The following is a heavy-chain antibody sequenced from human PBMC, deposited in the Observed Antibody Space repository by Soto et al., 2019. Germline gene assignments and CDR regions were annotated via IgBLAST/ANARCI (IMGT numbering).Heavy chain of an antibody. Sequence: VGSLRLSCAASGFTFSSYAMSWGRQAPGKGLEWVSAISGSGDSTYYADSVKGRFTISRDNSKNTLYLQMNSLRAEDTAVYYCQKDQVSRINLWLRNLDHWGQGPLVT. D-gene: IGHD5-18*01. CDR1: GFTFSSYA. CDR3: QKDQVSRINLWLRNLDH. CDR2: ISGSGDST. V-gene: IGHV3-23*01. J-gene: IGHJ4*02.